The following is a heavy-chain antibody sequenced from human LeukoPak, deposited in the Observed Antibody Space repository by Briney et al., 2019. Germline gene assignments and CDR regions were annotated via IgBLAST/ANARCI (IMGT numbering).Heavy chain of an antibody. Sequence: PGGSLRLSCAASGFTFSDHYMDGVRQAPGKGLEWVSGISWNSGRRGYADSVKGRFTISRDNAKNFVYLQMNRLRPADTALYYCVRRPTGSYYYGVDVWGQGTTVTVSS. V-gene: IGHV3-9*01. CDR3: VRRPTGSYYYGVDV. CDR1: GFTFSDHY. J-gene: IGHJ6*02. CDR2: ISWNSGRR.